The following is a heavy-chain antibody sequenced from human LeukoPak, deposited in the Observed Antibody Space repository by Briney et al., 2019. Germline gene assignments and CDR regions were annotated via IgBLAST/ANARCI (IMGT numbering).Heavy chain of an antibody. D-gene: IGHD2-8*01. CDR1: GFTFSDAW. CDR3: TTSLFTNTDTTPGGFDI. CDR2: IKSKTEVGTT. V-gene: IGHV3-15*01. J-gene: IGHJ3*02. Sequence: PGGSLRPSCAASGFTFSDAWMSWVRRAPGKGLEWVGRIKSKTEVGTTDYATPVKGSFTISRDDSKNTLYLQMNSLKTEDTAVYYCTTSLFTNTDTTPGGFDIWGQGTMVTVSS.